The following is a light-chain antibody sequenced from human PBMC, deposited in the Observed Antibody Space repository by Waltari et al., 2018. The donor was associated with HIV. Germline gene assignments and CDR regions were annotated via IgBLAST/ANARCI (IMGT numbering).Light chain of an antibody. V-gene: IGLV2-23*02. CDR3: CSYAGSSTSVV. CDR1: SSDVGSYNL. J-gene: IGLJ2*01. CDR2: EVN. Sequence: QSALTQSASVSGSPGQSITISCTGTSSDVGSYNLVSWYQHHPGKAPKLMIYEVNKRPSGVSNRLSGSKSGNTASLTISGLQAEDEADYYCCSYAGSSTSVVFGGGTKLTVL.